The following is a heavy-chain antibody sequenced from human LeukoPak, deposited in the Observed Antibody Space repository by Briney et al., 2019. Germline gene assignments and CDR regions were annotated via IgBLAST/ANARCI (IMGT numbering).Heavy chain of an antibody. Sequence: PSETLSLTCAVYGGSFSGYYWSWIRQPPGKGLEWIGEINHSGSTNYNPSLKSRVTISVDTSKNQFSLKLSSVTAADTAVYYCARDGSGRPFDYWGQGTLVTVSS. CDR3: ARDGSGRPFDY. CDR1: GGSFSGYY. CDR2: INHSGST. V-gene: IGHV4-34*01. J-gene: IGHJ4*02. D-gene: IGHD6-19*01.